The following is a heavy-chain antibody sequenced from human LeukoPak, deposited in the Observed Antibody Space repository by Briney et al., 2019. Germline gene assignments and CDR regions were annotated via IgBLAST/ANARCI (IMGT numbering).Heavy chain of an antibody. J-gene: IGHJ4*02. CDR3: ANTVAGHPPHFDY. CDR1: GYTFTSYG. Sequence: ASVKVSCKASGYTFTSYGITWVRQAPGQGLEWMGWISAYNGNTNYAQKLQGRVTMTTDTSTSTAYMELRSLRSDDTAAYYCANTVAGHPPHFDYWGQGTLVTVSS. CDR2: ISAYNGNT. V-gene: IGHV1-18*01. D-gene: IGHD6-19*01.